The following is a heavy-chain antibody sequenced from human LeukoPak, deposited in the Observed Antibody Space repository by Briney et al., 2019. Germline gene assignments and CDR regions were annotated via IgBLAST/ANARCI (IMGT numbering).Heavy chain of an antibody. D-gene: IGHD2-15*01. V-gene: IGHV3-64D*06. CDR1: GFAFSNYA. J-gene: IGHJ4*02. CDR3: VKRCCGGRCIDY. CDR2: ISSGGTST. Sequence: PTGGSLRLSCSASGFAFSNYAMHWVRQAPGKGLDYVSAISSGGTSTYYADSVKGRFTISRDNSKNTLYLQMSSLRTDDTAVYYCVKRCCGGRCIDYWGQGTLVTVSS.